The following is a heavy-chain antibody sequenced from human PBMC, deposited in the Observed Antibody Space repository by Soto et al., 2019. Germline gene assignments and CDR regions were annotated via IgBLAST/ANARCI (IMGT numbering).Heavy chain of an antibody. CDR3: ARVGRANWNSDY. Sequence: QVQLVQSGAEVKKPGASVKVSCKASGYTFTSYGISWVRQAPGQGLEWMGWISAYNGNTNYAQRFQGRVTLTRDTSINAAYMELSRLRSDDTAVYFCARVGRANWNSDYWGQGTLVTVSS. CDR1: GYTFTSYG. J-gene: IGHJ4*02. V-gene: IGHV1-18*01. D-gene: IGHD1-20*01. CDR2: ISAYNGNT.